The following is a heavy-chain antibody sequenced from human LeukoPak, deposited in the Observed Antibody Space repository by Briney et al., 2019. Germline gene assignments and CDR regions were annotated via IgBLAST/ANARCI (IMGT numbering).Heavy chain of an antibody. CDR3: ATGRYSGSVDY. Sequence: PSETLSLTCAVSGYSLGSGFYCGWVRPPPGKGLEWIGNMYHTGTIYYNPSLRSRLTISEDTSKSHFSLTVDSVTAADTAVYYCATGRYSGSVDYWGQGILVTVSS. V-gene: IGHV4-38-2*01. CDR2: MYHTGTI. D-gene: IGHD1-26*01. J-gene: IGHJ4*02. CDR1: GYSLGSGFY.